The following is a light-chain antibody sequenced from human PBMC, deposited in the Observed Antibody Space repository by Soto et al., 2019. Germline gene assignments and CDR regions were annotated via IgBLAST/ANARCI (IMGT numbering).Light chain of an antibody. CDR3: QQRNNWPLT. J-gene: IGKJ4*01. CDR1: QSVSSSY. V-gene: IGKV3D-20*02. Sequence: IVLTQSPDTLSLSPGERATLSCRASQSVSSSYLAWYQQKPGQAPRLLIYGASSRATGIPDRFSGSGSGTDFTLTISRLEPEDFAVYYCQQRNNWPLTFGGGTKVDIK. CDR2: GAS.